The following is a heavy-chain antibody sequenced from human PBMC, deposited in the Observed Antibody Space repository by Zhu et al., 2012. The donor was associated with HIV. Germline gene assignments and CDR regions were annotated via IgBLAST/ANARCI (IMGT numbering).Heavy chain of an antibody. J-gene: IGHJ3*02. CDR1: GGSISSGDYY. D-gene: IGHD1-26*01. CDR2: IYYSGTT. Sequence: QVQLQESGPGLVKPSQTLSLTCTVSGGSISSGDYYWSWVRQSPVRGLEWIGYIYYSGTTYYIPSLKSRVTISVDTSKNQFSLKLTSVTAADTAMCYCARKQWELLSAFDIWGQGTMVTVSS. V-gene: IGHV4-30-4*08. CDR3: ARKQWELLSAFDI.